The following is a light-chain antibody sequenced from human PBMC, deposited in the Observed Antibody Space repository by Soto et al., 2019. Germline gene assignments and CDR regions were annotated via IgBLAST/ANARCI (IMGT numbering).Light chain of an antibody. Sequence: QSVLTQPPSASGTPGQRVTVSCSGGSSNIGSNTVNWYRQVPGTAPKLLIYSNNQRPSGVPDRFSGSKSGTSVSLAISGLQSDHEADYYCAAWDDSLNGVVFGGGTKLTVL. CDR3: AAWDDSLNGVV. CDR1: SSNIGSNT. J-gene: IGLJ2*01. CDR2: SNN. V-gene: IGLV1-44*01.